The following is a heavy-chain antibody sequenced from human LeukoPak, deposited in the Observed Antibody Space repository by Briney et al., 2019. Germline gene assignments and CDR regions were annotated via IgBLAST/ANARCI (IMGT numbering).Heavy chain of an antibody. J-gene: IGHJ4*02. D-gene: IGHD2-15*01. V-gene: IGHV3-23*01. CDR2: IRSSGGTT. CDR1: GFTFNTYA. CDR3: AKVPPSYCSGGSCSLDY. Sequence: GSLRLSCAASGFTFNTYAMSWVRQAPGKGLEWVSTIRSSGGTTYYGDSVEGRFTISRDNSKNTLYLQMNSLRAEDTAVYYCAKVPPSYCSGGSCSLDYWGQGTLVTVSS.